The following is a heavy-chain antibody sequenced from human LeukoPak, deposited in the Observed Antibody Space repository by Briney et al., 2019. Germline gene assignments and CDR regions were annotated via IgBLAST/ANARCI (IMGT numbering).Heavy chain of an antibody. J-gene: IGHJ4*02. Sequence: SVKVSCKASVGTFISYAISWVRQAPGQGLEWMGRIIPIFGLANYAQKFQGRVTITAEKSTSTAYMELSSLRSEDTAVYDCAREAVNTARKEMATITVPFDYWGQGTLVTAAS. D-gene: IGHD5-24*01. CDR3: AREAVNTARKEMATITVPFDY. CDR2: IIPIFGLA. CDR1: VGTFISYA. V-gene: IGHV1-69*04.